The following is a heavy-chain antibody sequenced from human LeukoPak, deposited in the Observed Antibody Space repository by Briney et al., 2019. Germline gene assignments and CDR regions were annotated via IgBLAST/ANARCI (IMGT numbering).Heavy chain of an antibody. V-gene: IGHV3-23*01. J-gene: IGHJ6*03. Sequence: GGSLRLSCAASGFTFSSYSMNWVRQAPGKGLEWVSGISGSGSSTYYADSVKGRFTVSRDNSMNTLYLQMNSLRAEDTAVYYCASSPYCSGDNCRPYYYFYYMDVWGKGTTVTVSS. CDR3: ASSPYCSGDNCRPYYYFYYMDV. D-gene: IGHD2-15*01. CDR1: GFTFSSYS. CDR2: ISGSGSST.